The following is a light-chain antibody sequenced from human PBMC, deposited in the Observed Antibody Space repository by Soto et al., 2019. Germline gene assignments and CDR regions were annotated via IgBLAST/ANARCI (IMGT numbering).Light chain of an antibody. CDR3: QQYDSYSLT. Sequence: DVQMTQSPSTLSASVGDRVTTTCRASQSINNLLAWYQQKPGKAPKFLIYDVSTLESGVPSRFSGSGSGTEFTLTISSLQPEEFATYDCQQYDSYSLTFGGGTKGEIK. J-gene: IGKJ4*01. CDR2: DVS. CDR1: QSINNL. V-gene: IGKV1-5*01.